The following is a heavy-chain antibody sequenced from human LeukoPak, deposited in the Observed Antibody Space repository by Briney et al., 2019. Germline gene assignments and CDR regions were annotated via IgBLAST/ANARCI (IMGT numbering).Heavy chain of an antibody. CDR2: ISSNGGST. CDR1: GFTFSSYA. V-gene: IGHV3-64*01. D-gene: IGHD1-26*01. Sequence: PGGSLRLSCAASGFTFSSYAMHWVRQAPGKGLEYVSAISSNGGSTYYANSVKGRFTISRDNSKNTLYLQMGGLRAEDMAVYYCARDRYSGSYADAFDIWGQGTMVTVSS. CDR3: ARDRYSGSYADAFDI. J-gene: IGHJ3*02.